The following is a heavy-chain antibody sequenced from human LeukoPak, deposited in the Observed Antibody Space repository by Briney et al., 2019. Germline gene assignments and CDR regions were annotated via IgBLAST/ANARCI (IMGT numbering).Heavy chain of an antibody. D-gene: IGHD6-13*01. Sequence: GGSLRLPCAASGFTFSSYGMHWVRQAPGKGLEWVAFIRYDGSNKYYADSVKGRFTISRDNSKNTLYLQMNSLRAEDTAVYYCAKDNIAAAAFDYWGQGTLVTVSS. CDR3: AKDNIAAAAFDY. V-gene: IGHV3-30*02. CDR1: GFTFSSYG. CDR2: IRYDGSNK. J-gene: IGHJ4*02.